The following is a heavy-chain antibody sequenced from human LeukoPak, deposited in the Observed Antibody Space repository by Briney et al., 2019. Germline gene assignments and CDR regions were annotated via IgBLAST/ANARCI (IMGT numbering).Heavy chain of an antibody. Sequence: ASVKVSCKASGYTFTGYYMHCVRQAPGQGLEWMGWINPNSGGTNYAQKFQGRVTMTRDTSISTAYLELSRLRSNDTAVYYCARAEQRYYDILTGYPGYNWFDPWGQGTLVTVSS. V-gene: IGHV1-2*02. J-gene: IGHJ5*02. CDR3: ARAEQRYYDILTGYPGYNWFDP. CDR2: INPNSGGT. D-gene: IGHD3-9*01. CDR1: GYTFTGYY.